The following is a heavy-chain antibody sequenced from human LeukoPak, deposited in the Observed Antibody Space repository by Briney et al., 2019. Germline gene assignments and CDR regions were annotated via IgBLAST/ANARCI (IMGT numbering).Heavy chain of an antibody. J-gene: IGHJ6*03. Sequence: ASVKVSCKASGYTFTSYGISWVRQAPGQGLEWMGWISAYNGNTNYAQKLQGRVTMTTDTSTSTAYMELRSLRSDDTAVYYCARAYCSSTSCWGAYSNYYYYYYMDVWGKGTTVTVSS. D-gene: IGHD2-2*01. CDR1: GYTFTSYG. CDR2: ISAYNGNT. V-gene: IGHV1-18*01. CDR3: ARAYCSSTSCWGAYSNYYYYYYMDV.